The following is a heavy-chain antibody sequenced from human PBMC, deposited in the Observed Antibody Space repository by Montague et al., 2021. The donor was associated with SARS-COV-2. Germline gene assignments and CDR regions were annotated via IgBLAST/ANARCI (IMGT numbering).Heavy chain of an antibody. CDR1: GGSFSDYK. D-gene: IGHD2-2*02. J-gene: IGHJ5*02. CDR2: INHSGST. CDR3: ASLTLGYCSSTSCYSDWFDP. V-gene: IGHV4-34*01. Sequence: SETLSLTCAVYGGSFSDYKWTWIRQSPGKGLEWLGEINHSGSTNYNPSLKSRVTISADTSKNQFSLKLSSVTAADTAVYYCASLTLGYCSSTSCYSDWFDPWGQGTLVTVSS.